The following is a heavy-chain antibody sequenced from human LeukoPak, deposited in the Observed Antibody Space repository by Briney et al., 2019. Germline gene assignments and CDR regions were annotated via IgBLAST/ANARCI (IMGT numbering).Heavy chain of an antibody. D-gene: IGHD6-19*01. CDR2: IIHSGST. J-gene: IGHJ6*02. CDR1: GGSFSGYY. V-gene: IGHV4-34*01. CDR3: ARGVAVAGPTYYGMDV. Sequence: SETLSLSCAVYGGSFSGYYWSWIRQPPGKGLEWIGEIIHSGSTNYNPSLKSRVTISLDTSKNQFSLKLSSVTAADTAVYYCARGVAVAGPTYYGMDVWGQGTTVTVSS.